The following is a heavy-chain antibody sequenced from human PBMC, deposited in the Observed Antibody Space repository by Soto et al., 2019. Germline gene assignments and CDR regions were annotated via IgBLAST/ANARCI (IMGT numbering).Heavy chain of an antibody. J-gene: IGHJ4*02. D-gene: IGHD2-15*01. CDR1: GVSISGYY. Sequence: SETLSLTCAVSGVSISGYYWSWIRQPPGKGLESIGYVYYSGSTNYNPSLKSRVSISVDTSKNQFSLKLSSVTAADTAVYYCARVGYICSGGSCYSGLMDYWGQGTLVTVSS. CDR3: ARVGYICSGGSCYSGLMDY. V-gene: IGHV4-59*01. CDR2: VYYSGST.